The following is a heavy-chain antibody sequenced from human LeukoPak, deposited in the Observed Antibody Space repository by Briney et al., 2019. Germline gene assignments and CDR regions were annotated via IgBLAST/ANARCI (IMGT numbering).Heavy chain of an antibody. Sequence: GGSLRPSCAASGFTFSSYWISWVRQVPGKGLEWVANIKQDGSEKYYVDSVKGRFTISRDNAKNSLYLQMNSLRAEATAVYYCARDQGPTPKYYDFWSGSAPYYYGMDVWGQGTTVTVSS. CDR2: IKQDGSEK. D-gene: IGHD3-3*01. V-gene: IGHV3-7*03. J-gene: IGHJ6*02. CDR1: GFTFSSYW. CDR3: ARDQGPTPKYYDFWSGSAPYYYGMDV.